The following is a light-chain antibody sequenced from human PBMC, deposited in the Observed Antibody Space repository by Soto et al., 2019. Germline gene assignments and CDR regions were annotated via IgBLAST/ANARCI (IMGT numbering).Light chain of an antibody. CDR2: AVS. CDR1: QDIGKS. J-gene: IGKJ4*01. V-gene: IGKV1-16*02. CDR3: QQYNTYPLT. Sequence: DIQMPQSPSSLSASVGDRVTITCRASQDIGKSLAWFQQKPGKAPKSLLYAVSYLHSGVPSKFSGSGSGTDFTLTISSLQPEDFATYYCQQYNTYPLTFGGGTKVEIK.